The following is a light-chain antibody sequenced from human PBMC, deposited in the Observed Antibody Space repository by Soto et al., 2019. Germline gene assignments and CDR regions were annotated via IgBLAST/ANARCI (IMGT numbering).Light chain of an antibody. J-gene: IGLJ2*01. CDR1: SSDVGSYNL. CDR3: CSYAGGIIFV. CDR2: EGS. V-gene: IGLV2-23*03. Sequence: QSVLTQPASVSGSPGQSITISCTGTSSDVGSYNLVSWYQHHPGKAPKLMIYEGSKRPSGVSNRFSGSKSGNTASLTISGLQAEDEADYYCCSYAGGIIFVFGGGTKLTVL.